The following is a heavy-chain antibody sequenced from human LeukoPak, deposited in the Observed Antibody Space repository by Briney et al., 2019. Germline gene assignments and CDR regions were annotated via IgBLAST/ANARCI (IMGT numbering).Heavy chain of an antibody. CDR1: GFTFNDYG. Sequence: GGSLRLSCAVSGFTFNDYGVSWVRQAPGKGLEWVSGINWNGGSTGYADSVKGRFTISRDNAKKSVYLEMHSLRDEDTALYYCARDYCGGDCYPFDYWGQGTLVTVSS. D-gene: IGHD2-21*02. CDR3: ARDYCGGDCYPFDY. V-gene: IGHV3-20*04. CDR2: INWNGGST. J-gene: IGHJ4*02.